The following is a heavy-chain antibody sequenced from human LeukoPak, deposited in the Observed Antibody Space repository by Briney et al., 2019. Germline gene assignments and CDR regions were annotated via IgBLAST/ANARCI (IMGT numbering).Heavy chain of an antibody. CDR3: AKSDRYCSSTSCYPLYYYYGMDV. V-gene: IGHV3-23*01. CDR2: ISGSGGST. CDR1: GFTFSSYA. D-gene: IGHD2-2*01. J-gene: IGHJ6*02. Sequence: GSLRLSCAASGFTFSSYAMSWVHQAPGKGLEWVSAISGSGGSTFYADSVKSRFTISRDNSKNTLYLQMNSLRAEDTAVYYCAKSDRYCSSTSCYPLYYYYGMDVWGQGITVTVSS.